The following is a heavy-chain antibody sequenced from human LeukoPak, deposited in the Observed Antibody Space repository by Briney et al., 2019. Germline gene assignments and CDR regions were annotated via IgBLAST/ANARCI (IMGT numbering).Heavy chain of an antibody. V-gene: IGHV3-9*01. J-gene: IGHJ4*02. CDR3: ARDRDNVAGTRGYFNY. CDR2: ISWNSGSI. CDR1: GFTFDDYA. D-gene: IGHD6-19*01. Sequence: PGGSLRLSCAASGFTFDDYAMHWVRQAPGKGLEWVSGISWNSGSIGYADSVRGGFTISRDNAKNSLYLQMNNLRAEDTAVYYCARDRDNVAGTRGYFNYWGQGTLVTVSS.